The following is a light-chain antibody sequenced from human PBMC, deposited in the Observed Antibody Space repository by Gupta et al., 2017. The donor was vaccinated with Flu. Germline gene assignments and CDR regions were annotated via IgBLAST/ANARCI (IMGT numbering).Light chain of an antibody. CDR1: QSISSY. V-gene: IGKV1-39*01. Sequence: DIQMTPSPSSLSASVGDRVTITCRASQSISSYLNWYQQKPGKAPKLLIFSASTSHIPVPSRFSGSGSGSAFTFSILRPQPEDFATYYCHQSYPPLWTFGQGTRLEIK. CDR2: SAS. CDR3: HQSYPPLWT. J-gene: IGKJ1*01.